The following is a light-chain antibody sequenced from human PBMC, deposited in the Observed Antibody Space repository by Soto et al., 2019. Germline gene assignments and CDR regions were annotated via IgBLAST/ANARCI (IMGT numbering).Light chain of an antibody. Sequence: QSALTQPRSVSGSPGQSVTISCTGTSSDVGGYNYVSWYQQRPGKAPKLMIYDVSKRPSGVPDRFSGSKSGNTASLTISGLQAEDEADYYCCSYADTYFWVFGGGTKVTVL. V-gene: IGLV2-11*01. J-gene: IGLJ3*02. CDR1: SSDVGGYNY. CDR3: CSYADTYFWV. CDR2: DVS.